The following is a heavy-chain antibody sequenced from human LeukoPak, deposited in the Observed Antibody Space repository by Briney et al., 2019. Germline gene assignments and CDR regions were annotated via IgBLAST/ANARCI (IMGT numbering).Heavy chain of an antibody. D-gene: IGHD2-2*01. CDR1: GYSFTSYW. Sequence: GESLKISCKGSGYSFTSYWIGWVRQMPGKGLEWMGIIYPGDSDTRYSPSFQGQVTISVDKSISTAYLQWSSLKASDTAMYYCARLSGCSSTSCYLYYYYMDVWGKGTTVTVSS. J-gene: IGHJ6*03. V-gene: IGHV5-51*01. CDR2: IYPGDSDT. CDR3: ARLSGCSSTSCYLYYYYMDV.